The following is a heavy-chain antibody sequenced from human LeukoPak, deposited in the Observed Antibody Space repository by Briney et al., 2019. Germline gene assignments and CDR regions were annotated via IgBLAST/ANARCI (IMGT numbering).Heavy chain of an antibody. D-gene: IGHD3-22*01. J-gene: IGHJ5*02. V-gene: IGHV3-11*01. Sequence: EGSLRLFCAASGFTFSDYYMSWIRQAPGKGLEWDSYISSSGSTIYYADSVKGRFTISRDNAKNSLYLQMNSLRAEDTAVYYCARITRGYDSSGYFVVGWFDPWGQGTLVTVSS. CDR2: ISSSGSTI. CDR1: GFTFSDYY. CDR3: ARITRGYDSSGYFVVGWFDP.